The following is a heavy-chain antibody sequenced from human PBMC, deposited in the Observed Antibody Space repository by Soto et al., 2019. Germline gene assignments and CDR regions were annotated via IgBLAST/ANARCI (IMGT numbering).Heavy chain of an antibody. CDR1: GYTFTSYY. CDR2: INPSGGST. V-gene: IGHV1-46*03. J-gene: IGHJ5*02. D-gene: IGHD3-10*01. Sequence: GASVKASGTASGYTFTSYYMHWVRQAPGQGLEWMGIINPSGGSTSYAQKFQGRVTMTRDTSTSTVYMELSSLRSEDTAVYYCASESGGSGSYYSPNWFDPWGQGTLVTVSS. CDR3: ASESGGSGSYYSPNWFDP.